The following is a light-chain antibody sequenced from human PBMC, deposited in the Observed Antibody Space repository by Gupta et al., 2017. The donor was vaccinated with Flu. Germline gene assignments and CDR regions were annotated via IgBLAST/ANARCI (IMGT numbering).Light chain of an antibody. V-gene: IGLV1-51*01. Sequence: HSVFTQPPSVSASPAQKVTISRSRSSFNIGNNDVSWYQQLPGTAPQLLIYFNNNRPAGIPARCSGSTSGTTATMGITGLQTGDEADYYCGTWDSSMNTWVFGGGTKLTVL. CDR2: FNN. CDR3: GTWDSSMNTWV. J-gene: IGLJ3*02. CDR1: SFNIGNND.